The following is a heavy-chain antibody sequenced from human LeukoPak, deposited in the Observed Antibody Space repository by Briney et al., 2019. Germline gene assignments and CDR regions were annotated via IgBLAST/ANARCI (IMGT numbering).Heavy chain of an antibody. CDR1: GGSISSYY. CDR2: IYTSGST. V-gene: IGHV4-4*07. D-gene: IGHD3-16*01. CDR3: ARVTMITGYFDY. J-gene: IGHJ4*02. Sequence: SETLSLTCTVSGGSISSYYWSWIRQPAGKGLEWIGRIYTSGSTNYNPSLKSRVTMSLDTPKNQFSLRLRSVTAADTAVYYCARVTMITGYFDYWAQGTLVTVSS.